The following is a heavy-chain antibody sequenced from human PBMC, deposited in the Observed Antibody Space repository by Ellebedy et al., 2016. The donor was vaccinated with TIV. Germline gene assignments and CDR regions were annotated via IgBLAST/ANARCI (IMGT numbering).Heavy chain of an antibody. J-gene: IGHJ4*02. D-gene: IGHD7-27*01. CDR1: GFTFDDYA. CDR2: ISWRGHYI. Sequence: GGSLRLXXAASGFTFDDYAMHWVRQAPGKGLEWVSGISWRGHYIGYADSVRGRFTISRDNAKSSLYLQMNSLRIEDTAVHYCTKDLLGGIWGGRGRDYWGQGTLVTVSS. V-gene: IGHV3-9*01. CDR3: TKDLLGGIWGGRGRDY.